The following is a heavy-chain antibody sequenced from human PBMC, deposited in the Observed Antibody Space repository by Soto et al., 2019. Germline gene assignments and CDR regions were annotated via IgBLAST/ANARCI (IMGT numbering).Heavy chain of an antibody. J-gene: IGHJ3*02. V-gene: IGHV3-23*01. CDR1: GFTFTSYT. Sequence: EVQLLESGGGLVQPGGSLRVSCAASGFTFTSYTMSWVRRPPGKGLEWVSTVTGSGESTYYADSVKGRFTISRDSSKNMLYLQMNSLRAEDTAVYYCARGGAHDAFDIWGQGTMVTVSS. CDR2: VTGSGEST. CDR3: ARGGAHDAFDI.